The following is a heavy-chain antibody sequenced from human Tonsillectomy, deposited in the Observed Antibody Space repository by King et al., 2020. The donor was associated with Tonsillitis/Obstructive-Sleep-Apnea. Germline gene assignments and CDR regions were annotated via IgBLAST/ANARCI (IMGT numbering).Heavy chain of an antibody. Sequence: VQLQESGPGLVKPSETLSLTCTVSGGSISSYYWSWIRQPPGKGLEWIGYIYYSGSTNYNPSLKSRVTISVDTSKNQFSLKLSSVTAADTAVYYCARGTLRVGLLEYYIDVLGKGTTVTVSS. D-gene: IGHD2-15*01. J-gene: IGHJ6*03. CDR1: GGSISSYY. CDR3: ARGTLRVGLLEYYIDV. V-gene: IGHV4-59*01. CDR2: IYYSGST.